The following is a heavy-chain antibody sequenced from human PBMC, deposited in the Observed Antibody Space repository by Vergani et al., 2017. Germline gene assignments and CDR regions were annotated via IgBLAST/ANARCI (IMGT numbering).Heavy chain of an antibody. D-gene: IGHD6-6*01. Sequence: QVQLVQSGAEVKKPGASVKVSCKASGYTFTSYDIHWVRQATGQGLEWMGWMNPNSGNTGYAQKFQGRVTMTRNTSISTAYMELSSLRSEDTAVYYCARGLRAARPPAYYMDVWGKGTTVTVSS. CDR2: MNPNSGNT. J-gene: IGHJ6*03. V-gene: IGHV1-8*01. CDR1: GYTFTSYD. CDR3: ARGLRAARPPAYYMDV.